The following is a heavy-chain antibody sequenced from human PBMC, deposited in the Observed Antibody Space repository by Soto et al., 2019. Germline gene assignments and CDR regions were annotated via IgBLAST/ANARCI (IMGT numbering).Heavy chain of an antibody. CDR2: IKPDGSAT. CDR3: ARAGYCGPGCYYYFDY. J-gene: IGHJ4*02. Sequence: GGSLRLSCAVSGFTFGSYWMNWVRLIPGKELEWVAYIKPDGSATYYVDSVKGRFTISRDNAKNSLYLQMNSLRVEDTSVYYCARAGYCGPGCYYYFDYWGQGTLVTVSS. D-gene: IGHD2-21*02. V-gene: IGHV3-7*01. CDR1: GFTFGSYW.